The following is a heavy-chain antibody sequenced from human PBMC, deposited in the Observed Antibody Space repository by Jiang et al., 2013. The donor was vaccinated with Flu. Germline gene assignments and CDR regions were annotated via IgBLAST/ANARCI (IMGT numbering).Heavy chain of an antibody. Sequence: GAEVKKPGASVKVSCKASGYTFTGYYMHWVRQAPGQGLEWMGWINPNSGGTNYAQKFQGRVTMTRDTSISTAYMELSRLRSDDTAVYYCARDVPHIVVVTAIPGFDYWGQGTLVTVSS. CDR3: ARDVPHIVVVTAIPGFDY. CDR1: GYTFTGYY. J-gene: IGHJ4*02. CDR2: INPNSGGT. V-gene: IGHV1-2*02. D-gene: IGHD2-21*02.